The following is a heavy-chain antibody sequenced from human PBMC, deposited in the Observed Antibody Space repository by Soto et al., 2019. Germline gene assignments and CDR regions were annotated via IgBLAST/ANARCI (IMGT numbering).Heavy chain of an antibody. CDR2: VSSSGSTI. CDR3: VPYYYDSSGYLGDNWFDP. D-gene: IGHD3-22*01. CDR1: GFTFSSYE. V-gene: IGHV3-48*03. J-gene: IGHJ5*02. Sequence: PGGSLRLSGEASGFTFSSYEINWVRQAPGKGLEWVSYVSSSGSTIYYADSVKGRFTISRDNAKNSLYLQMNSLRAEDTAVYYCVPYYYDSSGYLGDNWFDPWGQGTLVTVSS.